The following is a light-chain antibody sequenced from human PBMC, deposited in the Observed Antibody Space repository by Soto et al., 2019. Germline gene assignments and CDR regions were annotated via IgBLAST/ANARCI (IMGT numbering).Light chain of an antibody. CDR3: QQYHSPPVT. CDR1: QSVLKSSDNKNY. J-gene: IGKJ4*01. Sequence: DIVMTQSPDSLAVSLGERATINCKSSQSVLKSSDNKNYLAWYQQKPGQPPKLLIYLASTRKSGVPDQFSGSGSGTDFTLTISSLQAVDVAAYYCQQYHSPPVTFGGGTKVEIK. V-gene: IGKV4-1*01. CDR2: LAS.